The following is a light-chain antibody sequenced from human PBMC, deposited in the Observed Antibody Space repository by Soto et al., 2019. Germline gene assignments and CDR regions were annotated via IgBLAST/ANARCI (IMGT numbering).Light chain of an antibody. CDR2: AAS. CDR1: QGISTY. CDR3: QKYSSAPLS. Sequence: DIPMTQSPSSLSASVGGRVTITCRASQGISTYLAWYQQKPGKVPKLLIYAASTLQSGVPSRFSGSGSGTEFTLTISSLQPEDVATYYCQKYSSAPLSFGGGTKVEIK. J-gene: IGKJ4*01. V-gene: IGKV1-27*01.